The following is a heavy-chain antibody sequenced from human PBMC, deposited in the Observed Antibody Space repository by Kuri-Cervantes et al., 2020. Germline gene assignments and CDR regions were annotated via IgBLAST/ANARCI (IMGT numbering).Heavy chain of an antibody. D-gene: IGHD5/OR15-5a*01. Sequence: LSLTCAASGFTFSSYWMSWVRQAPGKGLEGVANIKQDGSEKYYVDSVKGRFTISRDNAKNSLYLQMNSLRAEDTAVYSCARDLPPSTWGQGTLVTVSS. J-gene: IGHJ5*02. CDR2: IKQDGSEK. V-gene: IGHV3-7*01. CDR1: GFTFSSYW. CDR3: ARDLPPST.